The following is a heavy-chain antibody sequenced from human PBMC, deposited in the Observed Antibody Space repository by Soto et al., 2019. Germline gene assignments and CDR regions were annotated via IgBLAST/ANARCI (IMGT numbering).Heavy chain of an antibody. Sequence: GGSLRLSCAASGFTFSSYAMHWVRQAPGKGLEYASAISSNGGSTYYANSVKGRFTISRDNSKNTLYLQMGSLRAEDMAVYYCARAGIDFWSGYFPDYWGQGTLVTVSS. CDR3: ARAGIDFWSGYFPDY. D-gene: IGHD3-3*01. CDR2: ISSNGGST. J-gene: IGHJ4*02. CDR1: GFTFSSYA. V-gene: IGHV3-64*01.